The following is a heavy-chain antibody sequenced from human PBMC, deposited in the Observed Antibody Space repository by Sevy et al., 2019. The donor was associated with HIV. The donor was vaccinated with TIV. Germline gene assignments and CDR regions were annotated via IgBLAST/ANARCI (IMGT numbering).Heavy chain of an antibody. CDR1: GGSISSYY. Sequence: SETLSLTCTVSGGSISSYYWSWIRQPPGKGLEWIGYIYYSGSTNYNPSLKSRVTISVDTSKNPFSLKLCSVTAADTAVYYCASHLGTEKDYWGQGTLVTVSS. J-gene: IGHJ4*02. D-gene: IGHD3-10*01. V-gene: IGHV4-59*01. CDR2: IYYSGST. CDR3: ASHLGTEKDY.